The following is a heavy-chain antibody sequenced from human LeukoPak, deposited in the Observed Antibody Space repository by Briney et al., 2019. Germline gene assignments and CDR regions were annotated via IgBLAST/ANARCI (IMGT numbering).Heavy chain of an antibody. D-gene: IGHD3-22*01. V-gene: IGHV4-39*01. CDR3: ARLDKNYYDIDY. J-gene: IGHJ4*02. CDR1: GGSISSSSYY. CDR2: IYYSAST. Sequence: SETLSLTCTVSGGSISSSSYYWGWIRQPPGKGLEWIGGIYYSASTYYNPSLKSRVTIAVDTSKNQFSLKLSSVTAADKAVYYCARLDKNYYDIDYWGQGTLVTVSS.